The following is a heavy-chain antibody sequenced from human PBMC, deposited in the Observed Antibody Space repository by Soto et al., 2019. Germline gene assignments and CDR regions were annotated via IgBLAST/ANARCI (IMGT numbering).Heavy chain of an antibody. CDR2: IGTAGDT. CDR1: GFTFSSYD. CDR3: ARAQSSSRWSRYYYYGMDV. Sequence: EVQLVESGGGLVQPGGSLRLSCAASGFTFSSYDMHWVRQATGKGLEWVSAIGTAGDTYYPGSVKGRFTISRENAKNSLYLQMNSLRAGDTAVYYCARAQSSSRWSRYYYYGMDVWGQGTTVTVSS. D-gene: IGHD6-19*01. V-gene: IGHV3-13*04. J-gene: IGHJ6*02.